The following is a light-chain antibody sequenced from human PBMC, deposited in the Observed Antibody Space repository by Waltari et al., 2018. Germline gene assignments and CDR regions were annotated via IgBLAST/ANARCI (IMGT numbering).Light chain of an antibody. CDR3: QQYYNSQRS. Sequence: AIQLTQSPSSLSASTGDRVTITCRASQRVSTYLAWYQHKPGKAPKLLIYAASTLQRGVPLRFSGSGSGTDFTLSISCLQSEDFATYYCQQYYNSQRSFGQGTKVEIK. CDR1: QRVSTY. J-gene: IGKJ1*01. V-gene: IGKV1-8*01. CDR2: AAS.